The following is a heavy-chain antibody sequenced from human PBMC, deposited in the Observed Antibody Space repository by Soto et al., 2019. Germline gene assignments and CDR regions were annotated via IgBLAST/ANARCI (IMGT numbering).Heavy chain of an antibody. J-gene: IGHJ4*02. CDR1: GDSISSYY. V-gene: IGHV4-59*01. Sequence: SETLSLTCTVSGDSISSYYWSWIRQPPGKGLEWIGYIHYSGSTNYNPSLKSRVTISVDTSKNQFSLKLSSVTAADTAVYYCASGRGYSYGSFDYWGQGTLVTVSS. D-gene: IGHD5-18*01. CDR3: ASGRGYSYGSFDY. CDR2: IHYSGST.